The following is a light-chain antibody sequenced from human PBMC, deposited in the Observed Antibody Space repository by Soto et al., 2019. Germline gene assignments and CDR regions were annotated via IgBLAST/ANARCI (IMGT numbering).Light chain of an antibody. V-gene: IGLV1-47*01. CDR3: AAWDDSLSVVV. CDR2: RNN. CDR1: SSNIGSNY. J-gene: IGLJ2*01. Sequence: QSVLTQPPSASGTPGQRVTISCSGSSSNIGSNYVYWYQQLPGTAPKLLIYRNNQRPSGVPDRFSGSKSGTSASRAISGLRSADEADYYCAAWDDSLSVVVFGGGTKLTVL.